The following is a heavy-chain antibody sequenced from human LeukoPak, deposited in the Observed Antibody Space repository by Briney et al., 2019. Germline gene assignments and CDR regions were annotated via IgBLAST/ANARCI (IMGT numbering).Heavy chain of an antibody. CDR2: IIHSGSP. V-gene: IGHV4-34*12. CDR3: ARRHYEILSGYPS. Sequence: PSETLSLTCAVYGGSFSGYYWSWIRQSPGKGLEWIGEIIHSGSPNYNPSLKSRVTMSIDTSKNQFSLNLSSVTAADTAVYYCARRHYEILSGYPSWGQGILVTVSS. D-gene: IGHD3-9*01. CDR1: GGSFSGYY. J-gene: IGHJ4*02.